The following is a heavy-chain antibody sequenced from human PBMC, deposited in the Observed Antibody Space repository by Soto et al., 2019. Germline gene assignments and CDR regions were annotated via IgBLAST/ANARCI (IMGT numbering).Heavy chain of an antibody. CDR3: ARFLWSDTSLYYFDY. Sequence: KESGPTLVKPTQTLTLTCTFCGFSLTGSGVGVGWIRQPPGKALEWLALIYWDDDKRYSPSLKSRLTITKDTSKNQVALTVTNMDPVDTATYYCARFLWSDTSLYYFDYWGQGTLVTVSS. V-gene: IGHV2-5*02. CDR2: IYWDDDK. D-gene: IGHD3-3*01. CDR1: GFSLTGSGVG. J-gene: IGHJ4*02.